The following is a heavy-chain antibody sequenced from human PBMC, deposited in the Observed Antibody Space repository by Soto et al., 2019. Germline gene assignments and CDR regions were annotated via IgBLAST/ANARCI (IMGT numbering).Heavy chain of an antibody. J-gene: IGHJ4*02. V-gene: IGHV1-69*04. Sequence: SVKVSCKASGGTFSSYTISWVRQAPGQGLEWMGRIIPILGIANYAQKFQGRVTITADKSTSTAYMELSSLRSEDTAVYYCARDSSYDYMNYWGQGTLVTVSS. CDR1: GGTFSSYT. D-gene: IGHD3-16*01. CDR2: IIPILGIA. CDR3: ARDSSYDYMNY.